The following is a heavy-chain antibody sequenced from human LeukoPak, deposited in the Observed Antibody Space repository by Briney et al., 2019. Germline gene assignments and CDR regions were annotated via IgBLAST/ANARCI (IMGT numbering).Heavy chain of an antibody. Sequence: SETLSLTCTVSGGSISSYYWGWIRQPPGKGLEWIGYISYSGSTNSNPSLKSRVTISVDTSKNQFSLKLSSVTAADTAVYYCARVALAYYYGSGSLNHAFDIWGQGTMVTVSS. J-gene: IGHJ3*02. D-gene: IGHD3-10*01. V-gene: IGHV4-59*12. CDR2: ISYSGST. CDR3: ARVALAYYYGSGSLNHAFDI. CDR1: GGSISSYY.